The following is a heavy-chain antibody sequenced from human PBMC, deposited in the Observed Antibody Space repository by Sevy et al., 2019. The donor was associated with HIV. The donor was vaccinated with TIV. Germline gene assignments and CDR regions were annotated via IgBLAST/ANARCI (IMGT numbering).Heavy chain of an antibody. CDR3: AGENAWGRGYS. J-gene: IGHJ4*02. Sequence: SELSLTCTVSGGSITSLYWNWIRQPPGKGLEWIANIYYNGHINYNPSLKSRLTLSLDTSKNQFSLRLSSVTAADTAMYYCAGENAWGRGYSWGQGTLVTVSS. D-gene: IGHD1-26*01. CDR2: IYYNGHI. V-gene: IGHV4-59*08. CDR1: GGSITSLY.